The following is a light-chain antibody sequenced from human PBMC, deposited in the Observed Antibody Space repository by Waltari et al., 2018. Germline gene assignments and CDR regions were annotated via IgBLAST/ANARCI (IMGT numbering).Light chain of an antibody. Sequence: QFALTQHASVSGTPGKSITISCNGTSDEVGFTNYVSWYQEYPGKAPKIIMYEVSKRPSGVSTRFSVSKSANTAFLTISGLHAEDESDYYCCSYTTISTCVFGGGTKLTV. CDR2: EVS. V-gene: IGLV2-14*01. CDR1: SDEVGFTNY. CDR3: CSYTTISTCV. J-gene: IGLJ2*01.